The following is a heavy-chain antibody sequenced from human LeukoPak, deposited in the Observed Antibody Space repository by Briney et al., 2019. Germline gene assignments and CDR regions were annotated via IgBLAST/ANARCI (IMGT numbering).Heavy chain of an antibody. CDR3: ARGVSWIAAAGSPFDY. V-gene: IGHV1-18*01. J-gene: IGHJ4*02. CDR1: GYSFTSFA. Sequence: ASVKVSCKASGYSFTSFAISWVRQAPGQGLEWMGWINPYNGETNYAQKLQGRVTMTTDTSTSTAYMELRSLRSDDTAVYYCARGVSWIAAAGSPFDYWGQGTLVTASS. D-gene: IGHD6-13*01. CDR2: INPYNGET.